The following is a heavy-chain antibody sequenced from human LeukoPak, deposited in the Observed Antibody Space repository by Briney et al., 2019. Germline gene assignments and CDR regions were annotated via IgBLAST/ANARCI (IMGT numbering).Heavy chain of an antibody. D-gene: IGHD3-22*01. CDR3: ARDRRYYSDSSGYHPGDY. CDR2: ISSGGSYI. J-gene: IGHJ4*02. V-gene: IGHV3-21*04. CDR1: GFTFSYYA. Sequence: GRSLRLSCAASGFTFSYYAMHWVRQAPGKGLQWVSSISSGGSYIYYADSLKGRFTISRDNAKNSLYLQMNSLRDEDTAVYYCARDRRYYSDSSGYHPGDYWGQGTLVTVSS.